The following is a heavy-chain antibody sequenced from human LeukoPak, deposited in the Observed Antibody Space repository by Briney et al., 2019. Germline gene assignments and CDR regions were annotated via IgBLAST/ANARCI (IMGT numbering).Heavy chain of an antibody. CDR3: ARDDTHYGSSGSFYDAFDI. V-gene: IGHV3-30*04. Sequence: GGSLRLSCAASGFTFSSYAMHWVRQAPGKGLEWVAVISYDGSNKYYADSVKVRFTISRDNSKNTLYLQMNSLSADDTAVYYCARDDTHYGSSGSFYDAFDIWGQGTMVTVSS. J-gene: IGHJ3*02. CDR1: GFTFSSYA. D-gene: IGHD3-22*01. CDR2: ISYDGSNK.